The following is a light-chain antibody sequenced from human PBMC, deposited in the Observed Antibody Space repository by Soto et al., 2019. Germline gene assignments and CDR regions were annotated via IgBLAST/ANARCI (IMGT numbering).Light chain of an antibody. CDR2: GTS. Sequence: IVLTQSPATLSVSPGERATLSCRATQSVNNKLAWYQQKPGQAPRLLIYGTSTRATGIPARFSGSGSGTEFNLTVIRVQAEDFAVDYCQQYHNLPPFTVGPGTKVDIK. J-gene: IGKJ3*01. CDR1: QSVNNK. V-gene: IGKV3D-15*01. CDR3: QQYHNLPPFT.